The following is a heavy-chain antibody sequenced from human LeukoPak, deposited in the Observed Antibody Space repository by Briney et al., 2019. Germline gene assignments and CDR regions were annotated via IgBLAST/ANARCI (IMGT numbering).Heavy chain of an antibody. CDR2: ISSSSSYI. Sequence: GGSLRLSCAASGFTFSSYEMNWVRQAPGKGLEWVSSISSSSSYIYYADSVKGRFTISRDNAKNSLYLQMNSLRAEDTAVYYCARDLYGSGSSPPFDYWGQGTLVTVSS. J-gene: IGHJ4*02. V-gene: IGHV3-21*01. D-gene: IGHD3-10*01. CDR3: ARDLYGSGSSPPFDY. CDR1: GFTFSSYE.